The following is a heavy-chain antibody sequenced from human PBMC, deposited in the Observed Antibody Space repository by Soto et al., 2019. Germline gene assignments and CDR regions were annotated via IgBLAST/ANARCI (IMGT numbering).Heavy chain of an antibody. D-gene: IGHD3-10*01. Sequence: SETLSLTCAVSGVSISTSSYYWGWVRLAPGKGLEWIASIYNTGSTYYNPSLNTRVTISVDTSKNQFSLKLSSVTAADTAVYYCARAPRGNYGYPSYFDYWGQGTLVTVSS. CDR2: IYNTGST. J-gene: IGHJ4*02. V-gene: IGHV4-39*07. CDR1: GVSISTSSYY. CDR3: ARAPRGNYGYPSYFDY.